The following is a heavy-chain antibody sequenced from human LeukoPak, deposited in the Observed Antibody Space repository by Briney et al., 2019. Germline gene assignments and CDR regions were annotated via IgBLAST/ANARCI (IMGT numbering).Heavy chain of an antibody. J-gene: IGHJ4*02. D-gene: IGHD1-1*01. CDR2: IRSKANSYAT. V-gene: IGHV3-73*01. Sequence: PGGCLRLSCAAFGFTFSVSTMHWVRQASGKGLEWVGRIRSKANSYATAYAASVKGRFTISRDDSKNTAYLQMNSLKTEDTAMYYCTRISDGYVYWGQGTLVTVSS. CDR3: TRISDGYVY. CDR1: GFTFSVST.